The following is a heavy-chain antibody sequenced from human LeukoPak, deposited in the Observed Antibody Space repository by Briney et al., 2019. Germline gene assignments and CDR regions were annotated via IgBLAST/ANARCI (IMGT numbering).Heavy chain of an antibody. CDR3: ARGHYDFWSGSPYYFDY. CDR1: GFTFSSYS. Sequence: GGSLRLSCAASGFTFSSYSMNWVRQAPGKGQEWVSYISSSSSTIYYADSVKGRFTISRDNAKNSLYLQMNSLRAEDTAVYYCARGHYDFWSGSPYYFDYWGQGTLVTVSS. D-gene: IGHD3-3*01. J-gene: IGHJ4*02. V-gene: IGHV3-48*01. CDR2: ISSSSSTI.